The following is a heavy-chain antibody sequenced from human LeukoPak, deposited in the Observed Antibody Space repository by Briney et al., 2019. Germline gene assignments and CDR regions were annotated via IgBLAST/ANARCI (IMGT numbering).Heavy chain of an antibody. CDR3: ASHLYSGRGVDV. V-gene: IGHV3-74*01. CDR1: GFTLSSYW. J-gene: IGHJ6*04. D-gene: IGHD1-26*01. Sequence: GGSLRLSCAASGFTLSSYWMHWVRQAPGKGLVWVSRITGDGRTTSYADSVNGRFTISRDDAKNILYLQINSLRAEDTAVYYCASHLYSGRGVDVWGKGTTVTVSS. CDR2: ITGDGRTT.